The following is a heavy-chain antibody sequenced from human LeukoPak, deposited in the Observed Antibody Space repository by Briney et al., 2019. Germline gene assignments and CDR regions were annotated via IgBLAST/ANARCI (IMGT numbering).Heavy chain of an antibody. J-gene: IGHJ6*02. CDR1: GFTFSNYY. V-gene: IGHV3-11*01. CDR3: ARVECSGGICYNYYYYGMDV. CDR2: ISSSGSTI. D-gene: IGHD2-15*01. Sequence: GGSLRLSCAASGFTFSNYYMSWVRQAPGKGLEWVSYISSSGSTIYYAVSVKGRFTISRDNAKDPLYLQMNSLRAEDTAVYYCARVECSGGICYNYYYYGMDVWGQGTTVTVSS.